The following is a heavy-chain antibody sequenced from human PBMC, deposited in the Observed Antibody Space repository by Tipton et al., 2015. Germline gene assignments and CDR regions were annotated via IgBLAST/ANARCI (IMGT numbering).Heavy chain of an antibody. D-gene: IGHD6-13*01. CDR3: ARSLFPETAGLENWFDP. CDR2: INHSGST. J-gene: IGHJ5*02. V-gene: IGHV4-4*02. Sequence: TLSLTCVVSGGSISSSNWWTWVRQPPGKELEWIGEINHSGSTNYNPSLKSRVTISVDTSKNQFSLRLSSGTAADTAVYYCARSLFPETAGLENWFDPWGQGTLVTVSP. CDR1: GGSISSSNW.